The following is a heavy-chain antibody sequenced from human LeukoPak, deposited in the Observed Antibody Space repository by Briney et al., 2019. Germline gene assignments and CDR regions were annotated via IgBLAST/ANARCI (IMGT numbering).Heavy chain of an antibody. CDR3: ARVLTGIAAAGHRGSRAQFDY. CDR1: GYTFTSYY. CDR2: INPSGGST. J-gene: IGHJ4*02. D-gene: IGHD6-13*01. Sequence: ASVKVSCKASGYTFTSYYMHWVRQAPGQGLEWMGIINPSGGSTSYAQKFQGRVTMTRDTSTSTVYMELSSLRSEDTAVYYCARVLTGIAAAGHRGSRAQFDYWGQGTLVTVSS. V-gene: IGHV1-46*03.